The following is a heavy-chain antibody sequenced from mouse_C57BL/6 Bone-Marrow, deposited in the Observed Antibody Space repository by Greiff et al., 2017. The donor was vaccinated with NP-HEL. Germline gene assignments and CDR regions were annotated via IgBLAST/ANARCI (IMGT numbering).Heavy chain of an antibody. CDR1: GFTFSDYY. J-gene: IGHJ2*01. V-gene: IGHV5-12*01. CDR2: ISNGGGST. Sequence: EVHLVESGGGLVQPGGSLKLSCAASGFTFSDYYMYWVRQTPEKRLEWVAYISNGGGSTYYPDTVKGRFTISRDNAKNTLYLQMSRLKSEDTAMYYCARDGYDYLDYWGQGTTLTVSS. CDR3: ARDGYDYLDY. D-gene: IGHD1-2*01.